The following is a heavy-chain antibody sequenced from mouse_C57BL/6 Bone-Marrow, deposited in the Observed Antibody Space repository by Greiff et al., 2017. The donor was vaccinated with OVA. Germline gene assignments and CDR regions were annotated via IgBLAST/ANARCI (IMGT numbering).Heavy chain of an antibody. D-gene: IGHD1-1*01. CDR3: ARITTVERVFYYFDY. Sequence: EVHLVESEGDLVKPGGSLKLSCAASGFTFSSYGMSWVRQTPDKRLEWVATISSGGSYTYYPDSVKGRFTISRDNAKNTLYLQMSSLKSEDTAMYYCARITTVERVFYYFDYWGQGTTLTVSS. J-gene: IGHJ2*01. CDR2: ISSGGSYT. V-gene: IGHV5-6*01. CDR1: GFTFSSYG.